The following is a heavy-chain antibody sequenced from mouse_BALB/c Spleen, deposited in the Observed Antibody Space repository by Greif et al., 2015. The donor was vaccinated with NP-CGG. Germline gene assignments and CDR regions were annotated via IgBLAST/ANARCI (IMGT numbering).Heavy chain of an antibody. CDR3: ARWILRCYYAMDY. J-gene: IGHJ4*01. V-gene: IGHV1-9*01. D-gene: IGHD1-1*01. CDR1: GYTFRSYW. Sequence: QVQLQQSGAELMKPGASVKISCKATGYTFRSYWIEWVKQRPGHGLEWIGEILPGSGSTNYNEKFKGKATFTADTSSNTAYMQLSSLTSEDSAVYYCARWILRCYYAMDYWGQGTSVTVSS. CDR2: ILPGSGST.